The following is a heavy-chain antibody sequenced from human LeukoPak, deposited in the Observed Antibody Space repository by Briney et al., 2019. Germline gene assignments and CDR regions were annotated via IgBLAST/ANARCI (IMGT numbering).Heavy chain of an antibody. J-gene: IGHJ5*02. CDR3: ARGNPSVVPAAMGGWFDP. CDR2: IYTSGGT. V-gene: IGHV4-4*07. D-gene: IGHD2-2*01. CDR1: GGSISSYY. Sequence: SETLSLTCTVSGGSISSYYWSWIRQPAGKGLEWIGRIYTSGGTNYNPSLKSRVTMSVDTSKNQFSLKLSSVTAADTAVYYCARGNPSVVPAAMGGWFDPWGQGTLVTVSS.